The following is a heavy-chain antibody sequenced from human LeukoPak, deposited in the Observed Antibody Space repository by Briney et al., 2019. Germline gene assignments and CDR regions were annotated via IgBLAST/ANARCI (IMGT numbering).Heavy chain of an antibody. CDR1: GGSISSSSYY. CDR3: ARHGGGFDP. Sequence: IPSETLSLTCTVSGGSISSSSYYWGWIRQPPGKGLEWIGSIYYSGSTYYNPSLKSRVTISADTSKNQFSLKLSSVTAADTAVYYCARHGGGFDPWGQGTLVTVSS. D-gene: IGHD3-16*01. CDR2: IYYSGST. J-gene: IGHJ5*02. V-gene: IGHV4-39*01.